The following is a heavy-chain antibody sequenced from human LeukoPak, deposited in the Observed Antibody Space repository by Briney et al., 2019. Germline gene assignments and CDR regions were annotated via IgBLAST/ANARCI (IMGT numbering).Heavy chain of an antibody. D-gene: IGHD6-13*01. Sequence: PSETLSLTCTVSGGSISSYYWSWIRQPPGKGLEWIGYIYYSGSTSYNPSLKSRVTISVDTSKNQFSLKLSSVTAADTAVYYCARDSGAAGTDYWGQGTLVTVSS. J-gene: IGHJ4*02. CDR3: ARDSGAAGTDY. V-gene: IGHV4-59*01. CDR1: GGSISSYY. CDR2: IYYSGST.